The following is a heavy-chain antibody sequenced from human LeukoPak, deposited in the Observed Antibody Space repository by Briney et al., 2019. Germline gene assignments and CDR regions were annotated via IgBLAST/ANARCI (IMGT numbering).Heavy chain of an antibody. Sequence: PGGSLRLSCAASGFTFSSYWMHWVRQAPGKGLVWVSRINSDGSSTSYADSVKGRFTISRDNAKNTLYLQMNSLRAEDTAVYYCASGSLMYYYDSSGRPFYYWGQGTLVTVSS. CDR2: INSDGSST. J-gene: IGHJ4*02. V-gene: IGHV3-74*01. D-gene: IGHD3-22*01. CDR3: ASGSLMYYYDSSGRPFYY. CDR1: GFTFSSYW.